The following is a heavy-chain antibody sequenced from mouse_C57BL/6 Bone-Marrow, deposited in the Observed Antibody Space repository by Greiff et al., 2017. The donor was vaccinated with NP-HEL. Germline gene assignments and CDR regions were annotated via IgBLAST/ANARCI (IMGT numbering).Heavy chain of an antibody. Sequence: DVMLVESGPGMVKPSQSLSLTCTVTGYSITSGYDWHWIRHFPGNKLEWMGYISYSGSTNYNPSLKSRISITHDTSKNHFFLKLNSVTTEDTATYYCARSGDGYQFAYWGQGTLVTVSA. CDR2: ISYSGST. D-gene: IGHD2-3*01. J-gene: IGHJ3*01. CDR1: GYSITSGYD. V-gene: IGHV3-1*01. CDR3: ARSGDGYQFAY.